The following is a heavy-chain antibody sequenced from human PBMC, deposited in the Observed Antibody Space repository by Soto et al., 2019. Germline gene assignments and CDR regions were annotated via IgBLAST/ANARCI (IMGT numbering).Heavy chain of an antibody. CDR1: GFTFSSYA. Sequence: EVQLLESAGGLVQPGGSLSLSCAASGFTFSSYAMSWVRQAPGRGLEWVSTFTNYGATFYADSVKGRFTISRDNSKNTLYLQMNSLRAEDTALYYCAREFASGSPNYDYWGLGTLVTVSS. V-gene: IGHV3-23*01. CDR3: AREFASGSPNYDY. D-gene: IGHD3-10*01. J-gene: IGHJ4*02. CDR2: FTNYGAT.